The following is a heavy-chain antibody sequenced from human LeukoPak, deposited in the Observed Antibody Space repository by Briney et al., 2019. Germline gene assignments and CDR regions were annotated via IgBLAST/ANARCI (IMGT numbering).Heavy chain of an antibody. Sequence: TDTLSLTCTVSGDSISSGENYWGCVRPTPVNWLEWSTTILYGGSTYYNPSIKSRVSISVHTSKNQLSLKFCSVTAADTAVYYCARGSYDSSGYYWAYYFDYWGQGTLVT. D-gene: IGHD3-22*01. CDR3: ARGSYDSSGYYWAYYFDY. J-gene: IGHJ4*02. CDR2: ILYGGST. CDR1: GDSISSGENY. V-gene: IGHV4-39*02.